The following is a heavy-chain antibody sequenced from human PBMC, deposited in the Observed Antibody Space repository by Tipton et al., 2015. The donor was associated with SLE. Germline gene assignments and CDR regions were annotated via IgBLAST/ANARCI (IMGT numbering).Heavy chain of an antibody. CDR3: ARDAGLVGTGATPLGY. Sequence: TLSLTCTVSSGSVSSGAYYWSWIRQHPGKGLEWIGYVFSSGTTYYNPSLQGRLTISLDTSKNQFSLKVTSMTAADTAVYYCARDAGLVGTGATPLGYWGQGTLVSVSS. J-gene: IGHJ4*02. D-gene: IGHD5-24*01. V-gene: IGHV4-31*03. CDR1: SGSVSSGAYY. CDR2: VFSSGTT.